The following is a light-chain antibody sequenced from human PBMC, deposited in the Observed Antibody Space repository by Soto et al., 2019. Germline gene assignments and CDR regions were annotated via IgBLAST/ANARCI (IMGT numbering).Light chain of an antibody. Sequence: AIRMTQSPSSLSASTGDRVTITCRASQGISSYLAWYQQKPGKAPKLLIYAASTLQSGGPSRFSGSGSGTDFTLTISCLQSEDFATDYGQQYYSYPPTFGPGTKVDIK. V-gene: IGKV1-8*01. CDR3: QQYYSYPPT. CDR1: QGISSY. CDR2: AAS. J-gene: IGKJ3*01.